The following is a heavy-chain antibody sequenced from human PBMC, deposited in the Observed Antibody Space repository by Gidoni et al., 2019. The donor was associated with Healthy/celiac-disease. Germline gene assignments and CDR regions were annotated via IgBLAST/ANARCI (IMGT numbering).Heavy chain of an antibody. CDR2: INTSGST. J-gene: IGHJ6*02. CDR1: GGSISSSY. Sequence: QVQLQESGPGLVKPSETLSLTCTVSGGSISSSYWSWIRKTAGKGLEWLGRINTSGSTNYNPSLKSRGTMSVDTSKNQFSLKLSSVTAADTAVYYCARDSLASDSSGYYGYYGMDVWGQGTTVTVSS. CDR3: ARDSLASDSSGYYGYYGMDV. V-gene: IGHV4-4*07. D-gene: IGHD3-22*01.